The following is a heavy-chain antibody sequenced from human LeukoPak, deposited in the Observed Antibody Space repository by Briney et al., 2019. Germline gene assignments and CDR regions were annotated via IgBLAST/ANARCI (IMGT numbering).Heavy chain of an antibody. CDR1: GFTFSSYR. CDR2: ISSSSSYI. V-gene: IGHV3-21*01. D-gene: IGHD3-10*01. J-gene: IGHJ4*02. Sequence: GGSLRLSCAASGFTFSSYRMNWVRQAPGKGLEWVSSISSSSSYIYYADSVKGRFTISRDNAKNSLYLQMNSLRAEDTAVYYCARDDTYYGSGEFDYWGQGTLVTVSS. CDR3: ARDDTYYGSGEFDY.